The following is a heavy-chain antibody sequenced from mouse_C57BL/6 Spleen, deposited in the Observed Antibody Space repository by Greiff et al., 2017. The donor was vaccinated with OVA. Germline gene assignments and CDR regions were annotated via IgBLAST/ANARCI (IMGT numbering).Heavy chain of an antibody. J-gene: IGHJ2*01. V-gene: IGHV1-81*01. CDR1: GYTFTSYG. Sequence: QVQLQQSGAELARPGASVKLSCKASGYTFTSYGISWVKQRTGQGLEWIGEIYPRSGNTYYNEKFKGKATLTADKSSSTAYMELRSLTSEDSAVYFCARRAFITTVVATDYWGQGTTLTVSS. CDR3: ARRAFITTVVATDY. D-gene: IGHD1-1*01. CDR2: IYPRSGNT.